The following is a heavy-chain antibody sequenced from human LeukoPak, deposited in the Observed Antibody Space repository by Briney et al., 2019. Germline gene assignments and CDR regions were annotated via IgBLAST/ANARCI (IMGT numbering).Heavy chain of an antibody. V-gene: IGHV3-48*04. CDR2: ISSSSSTI. Sequence: GGSLRLSCAASGFTFSSYSMNWVRQAPGKGLEWVSYISSSSSTIYYADSVKGRFTISRDNSNNTLYLQMKSLRAEDTAVYYCAREVGSGNSDRYFDYWGQGTLVTVSS. J-gene: IGHJ4*02. D-gene: IGHD3-10*01. CDR1: GFTFSSYS. CDR3: AREVGSGNSDRYFDY.